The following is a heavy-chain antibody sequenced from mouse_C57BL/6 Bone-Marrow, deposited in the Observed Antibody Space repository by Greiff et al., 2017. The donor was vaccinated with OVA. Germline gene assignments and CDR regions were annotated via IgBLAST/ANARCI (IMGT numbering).Heavy chain of an antibody. Sequence: QVQLQQSGPELVKPGASVKLSCKASGYSFTSYYIHWVKQRPGQGLEWIGWIYPGSGNTKYNEKFKGKATLTADTSSSTAYMQLSSLTSEDSAVYDVARSEPGTFWYFGDWGTGTTVTVAS. CDR2: IYPGSGNT. CDR3: ARSEPGTFWYFGD. D-gene: IGHD4-1*01. J-gene: IGHJ1*03. V-gene: IGHV1-66*01. CDR1: GYSFTSYY.